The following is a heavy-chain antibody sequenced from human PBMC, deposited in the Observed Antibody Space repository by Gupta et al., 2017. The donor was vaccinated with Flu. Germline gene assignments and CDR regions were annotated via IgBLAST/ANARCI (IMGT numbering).Heavy chain of an antibody. D-gene: IGHD6-13*01. V-gene: IGHV6-1*01. CDR1: GDSVSSNCAA. Sequence: QVQLQQSGPGLVKPSQTLSLTCSISGDSVSSNCAAWNWIRQSPSRGLELLGSTYYRSKWYNDYAVAVKSRITINPDTSKNQVSLQLNSVTPEDTAVYYCARAVRAAAGTGHLDYGGQGTLVTVSS. J-gene: IGHJ4*02. CDR2: TYYRSKWYN. CDR3: ARAVRAAAGTGHLDY.